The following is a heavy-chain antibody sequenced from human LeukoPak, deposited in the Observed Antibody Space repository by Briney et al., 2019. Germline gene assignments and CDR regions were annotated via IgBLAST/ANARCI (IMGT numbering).Heavy chain of an antibody. CDR3: AKDQEPGIAVAGI. CDR1: GFTFSSYG. D-gene: IGHD6-19*01. V-gene: IGHV3-30*18. CDR2: ISYDGSNK. J-gene: IGHJ4*02. Sequence: GGSLRLSCAASGFTFSSYGMHWVRQAPGKGLEWVAVISYDGSNKYYADSVKGRFTISRDNSKNTLYLRMNSLRAEDTAVYYCAKDQEPGIAVAGIWGQGTLVTVSS.